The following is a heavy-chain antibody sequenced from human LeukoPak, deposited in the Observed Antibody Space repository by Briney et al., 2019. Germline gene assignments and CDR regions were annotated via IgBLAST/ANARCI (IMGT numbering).Heavy chain of an antibody. J-gene: IGHJ4*02. D-gene: IGHD3-10*01. Sequence: GGSLRLSCAASGFTFSSYWMSWVRQAPGKGLEWVANIKQDGSEKYYVDSVKGRFTISRDNAKNSLYLQMNSLRAGDTAVYYCASRDGSGSYYRYFDYWGQGTLVTVSS. CDR1: GFTFSSYW. V-gene: IGHV3-7*03. CDR2: IKQDGSEK. CDR3: ASRDGSGSYYRYFDY.